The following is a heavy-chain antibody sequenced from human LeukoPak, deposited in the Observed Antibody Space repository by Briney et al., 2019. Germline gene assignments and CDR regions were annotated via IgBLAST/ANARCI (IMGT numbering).Heavy chain of an antibody. CDR1: GFTFSSYS. CDR2: ISSSSSYI. D-gene: IGHD2-15*01. V-gene: IGHV3-21*01. CDR3: ARYACSGGSCYNDAFDI. J-gene: IGHJ3*02. Sequence: GGSLRLSCAASGFTFSSYSMNWVRQAPGKGLEWVSSISSSSSYIYYADSVKGRFTISRDNAKNSLYLQMNSLRAEDTAVYYCARYACSGGSCYNDAFDIWGQGTMVTVSS.